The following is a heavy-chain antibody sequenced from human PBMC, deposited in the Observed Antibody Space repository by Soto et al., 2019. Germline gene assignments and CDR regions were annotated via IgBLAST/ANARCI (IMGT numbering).Heavy chain of an antibody. V-gene: IGHV5-51*01. CDR3: ARLDCSTASCYRGNFYYGMDV. CDR2: TYPGDSDT. CDR1: GYGFTSYW. Sequence: GESLKISCKGSGYGFTSYWVAWVRQVPGKGLELMGITYPGDSDTRYSPSFQGQVTISADKSITTAYVQWNSPKASDTATYYCARLDCSTASCYRGNFYYGMDVWGQGTTVTVSS. D-gene: IGHD2-2*01. J-gene: IGHJ6*02.